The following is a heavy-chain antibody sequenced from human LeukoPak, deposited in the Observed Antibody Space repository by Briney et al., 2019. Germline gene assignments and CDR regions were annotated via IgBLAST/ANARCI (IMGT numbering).Heavy chain of an antibody. J-gene: IGHJ4*02. Sequence: GGSLRLSCAASGFTFSSYWVSWVRQAPGKGLEWVANIKQDGSEKYYVDSVKGRFTISRDNAKNSLYLQMNSLRAEDTAVYYCARDLGRGGYTVAGYFDYWGQGTLVTVSS. D-gene: IGHD6-19*01. CDR2: IKQDGSEK. CDR3: ARDLGRGGYTVAGYFDY. V-gene: IGHV3-7*01. CDR1: GFTFSSYW.